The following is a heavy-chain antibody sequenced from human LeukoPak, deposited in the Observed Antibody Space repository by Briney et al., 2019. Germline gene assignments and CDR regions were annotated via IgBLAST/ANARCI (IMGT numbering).Heavy chain of an antibody. CDR2: IYNSGST. V-gene: IGHV4-59*01. Sequence: SETLSLTCTVSGVSISTYYWSWIRQPPGKGLEWIGYIYNSGSTTYNPSLKSRVTISVDTSKNQFSLKLTSVTAADTAVYFCARSRTGGSSFDHWGQGSLVTVSS. J-gene: IGHJ4*02. CDR1: GVSISTYY. D-gene: IGHD1-26*01. CDR3: ARSRTGGSSFDH.